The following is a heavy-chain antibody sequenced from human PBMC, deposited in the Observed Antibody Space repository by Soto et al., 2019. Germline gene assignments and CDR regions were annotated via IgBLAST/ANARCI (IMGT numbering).Heavy chain of an antibody. J-gene: IGHJ6*02. V-gene: IGHV4-39*01. CDR3: ARQEVQGQQRVEGHYGMDV. D-gene: IGHD6-13*01. CDR2: IYYSGST. CDR1: GGSISSSSYY. Sequence: SETLSLTCTVSGGSISSSSYYWGWIRQPPGKGLEWIGSIYYSGSTYYNPSLKSRVTISVDTSKNQFSLKLSSVTAADTAVYYCARQEVQGQQRVEGHYGMDVWGQGTTVTVSS.